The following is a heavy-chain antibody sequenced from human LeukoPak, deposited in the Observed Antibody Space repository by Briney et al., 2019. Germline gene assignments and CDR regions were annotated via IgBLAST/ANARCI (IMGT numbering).Heavy chain of an antibody. V-gene: IGHV4-4*07. CDR1: GGSISSYY. J-gene: IGHJ6*03. Sequence: SETLSLTCTVSGGSISSYYWSWIRQPAGKGLEWIGRIYTSGSTNYNPSLKSRVTMSVDTSKNQFSLKLSSVTAADTAVYYCARVQYGYGDYSYYYYMDVWGKGTTVTISS. CDR2: IYTSGST. CDR3: ARVQYGYGDYSYYYYMDV. D-gene: IGHD4-17*01.